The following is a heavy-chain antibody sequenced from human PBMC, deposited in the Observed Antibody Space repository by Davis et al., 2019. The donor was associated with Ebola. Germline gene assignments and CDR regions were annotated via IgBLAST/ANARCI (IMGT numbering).Heavy chain of an antibody. D-gene: IGHD3-22*01. J-gene: IGHJ4*02. CDR2: TYYRSKWFV. CDR3: ARDPPYDQGYDY. Sequence: SQTLSLTCAISGDSVSRHTTAWNLIRQSPSRGLEWLGRTYYRSKWFVDYAVSVKSRMTINSDTSKNQFSLQLSSVTPEDTAVYYCARDPPYDQGYDYWGQGILVTVSS. CDR1: GDSVSRHTTA. V-gene: IGHV6-1*01.